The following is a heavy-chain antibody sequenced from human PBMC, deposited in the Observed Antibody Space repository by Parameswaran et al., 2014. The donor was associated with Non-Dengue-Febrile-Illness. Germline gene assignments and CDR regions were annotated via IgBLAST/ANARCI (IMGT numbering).Heavy chain of an antibody. Sequence: PGKGLEWIGSIYYSGSTYYNPSLKSRVTISVDTSKNQFSLKLSSVTAADTAVYYCARQFCSGGSCYFDYWGQGTLVTVSS. D-gene: IGHD2-15*01. CDR2: IYYSGST. V-gene: IGHV4-39*01. J-gene: IGHJ4*02. CDR3: ARQFCSGGSCYFDY.